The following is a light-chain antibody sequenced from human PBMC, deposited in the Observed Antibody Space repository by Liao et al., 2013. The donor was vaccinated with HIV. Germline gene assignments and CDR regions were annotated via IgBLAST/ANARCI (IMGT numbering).Light chain of an antibody. J-gene: IGLJ2*01. CDR2: YDS. Sequence: SYVLTQPPSVSVAPGKTARITCGGNNIGSKSVHWYQQKPGQAPVLVIYYDSDRPSGIPERFSGSNSGNTATLTISRVEAGDEADYYCQAWDSSTLHVVFGGGTKLTVL. CDR1: NIGSKS. CDR3: QAWDSSTLHVV. V-gene: IGLV3-21*01.